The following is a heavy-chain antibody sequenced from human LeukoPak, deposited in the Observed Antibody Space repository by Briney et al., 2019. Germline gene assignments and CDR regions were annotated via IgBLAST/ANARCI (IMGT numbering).Heavy chain of an antibody. V-gene: IGHV1-46*01. J-gene: IGHJ4*02. CDR2: INPSGGSA. CDR1: GYTFTTFYYY. Sequence: GASVKVSCKASGYTFTTFYYYMHWVRQAPGQGLEWMGIINPSGGSATYAQKFQGRVTMTRDTSTSTFYMDLSGLRSEDTAVYYCAREKSAFDYWGQGTLVTVSS. CDR3: AREKSAFDY.